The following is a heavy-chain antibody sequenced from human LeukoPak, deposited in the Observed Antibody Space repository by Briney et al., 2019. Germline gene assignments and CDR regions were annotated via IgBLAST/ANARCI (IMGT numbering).Heavy chain of an antibody. CDR3: ARIDCSGGSCLHDY. D-gene: IGHD2-15*01. J-gene: IGHJ4*02. CDR1: GGSISSYY. CDR2: IYYSGST. V-gene: IGHV4-59*08. Sequence: SETLSLTRTVSGGSISSYYWSWIRQPPGKGLEWIGYIYYSGSTNYNPSLKSRVTISVDTSKNQFSLKLSSVTAADTAVYYCARIDCSGGSCLHDYWGQGTLVTVSS.